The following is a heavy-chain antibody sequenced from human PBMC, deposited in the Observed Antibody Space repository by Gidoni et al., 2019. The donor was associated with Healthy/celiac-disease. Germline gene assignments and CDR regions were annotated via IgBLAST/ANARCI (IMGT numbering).Heavy chain of an antibody. CDR2: ISGSGGST. J-gene: IGHJ4*02. Sequence: EVQLLESGGGLVQPGGSLRLSCAASGFTFSSYAMSWVRQAPGKGLEWVSAISGSGGSTYYADSVKGRFTISRDNSKNTLYLQMNSLRAEDTAVYYCAKDIVPGGAIAVAGFDYWGQGTLVTVSS. CDR3: AKDIVPGGAIAVAGFDY. CDR1: GFTFSSYA. D-gene: IGHD6-19*01. V-gene: IGHV3-23*01.